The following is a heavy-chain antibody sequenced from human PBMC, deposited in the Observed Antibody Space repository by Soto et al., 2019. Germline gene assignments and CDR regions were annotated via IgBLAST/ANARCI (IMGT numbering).Heavy chain of an antibody. CDR3: ARDMVPYSSSWYSFDY. J-gene: IGHJ4*02. CDR2: IWYDGSNK. V-gene: IGHV3-33*01. D-gene: IGHD6-13*01. CDR1: GFTFSSYG. Sequence: QVQLVESGGGVVQPGRSLRLSCAASGFTFSSYGMHWVRQAPGKGLEWVAVIWYDGSNKYYADSVKGRFTISRDNSKNTLYLQMNSLRAEDTAVYYCARDMVPYSSSWYSFDYWGQGTLVTVSS.